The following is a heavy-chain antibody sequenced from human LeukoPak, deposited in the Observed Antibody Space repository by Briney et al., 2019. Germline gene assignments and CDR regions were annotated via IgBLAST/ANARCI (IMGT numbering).Heavy chain of an antibody. CDR2: IRYDGSNK. CDR1: GFTFSSYG. J-gene: IGHJ6*02. V-gene: IGHV3-30*02. Sequence: PGGSLRLSRAASGFTFSSYGMHWVRQAPGKGLEWVAFIRYDGSNKYYADSVKGRFTISRDNSKNTLYLQMNSLRAEDTAVYYCANAYYDILTGYYGYYYGMDVRGQGTTATVSS. D-gene: IGHD3-9*01. CDR3: ANAYYDILTGYYGYYYGMDV.